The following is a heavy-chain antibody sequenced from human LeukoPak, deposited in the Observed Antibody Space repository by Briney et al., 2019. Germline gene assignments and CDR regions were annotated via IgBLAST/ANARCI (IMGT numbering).Heavy chain of an antibody. D-gene: IGHD2-21*01. CDR1: GFHFSDSL. V-gene: IGHV3-7*04. Sequence: QPGGSLRPPFATPGFHFSDSLMTWVRQAPGKGLQWVANINRDGTEKHFLDSVEGRFTISRDNAKKSLYLQMSSLRHQDTALYFCVRGDWYFESWGQGTLVTVSS. CDR3: VRGDWYFES. CDR2: INRDGTEK. J-gene: IGHJ4*02.